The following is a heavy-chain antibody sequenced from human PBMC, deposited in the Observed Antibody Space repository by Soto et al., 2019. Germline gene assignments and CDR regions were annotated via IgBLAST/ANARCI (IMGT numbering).Heavy chain of an antibody. CDR2: VDSAGSGT. CDR1: GITFSGYW. Sequence: VPLVESGGGSVQPGGSLRLSCVASGITFSGYWMHWVRQVPGKGLVWVARVDSAGSGTSYADSVKGRFTTSRDNAKNTLSLQMDSLRVEATAVYYCATVFEHWGQGIPVTVSS. J-gene: IGHJ4*02. CDR3: ATVFEH. V-gene: IGHV3-74*01.